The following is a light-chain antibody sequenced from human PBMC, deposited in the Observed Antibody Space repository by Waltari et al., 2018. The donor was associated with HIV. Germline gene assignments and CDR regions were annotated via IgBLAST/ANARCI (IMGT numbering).Light chain of an antibody. CDR1: TSNIGTTV. CDR2: SNN. V-gene: IGLV1-44*01. CDR3: GAWDDALNGHGV. Sequence: QSALTQPPSVSGTPGQRVSISCSGSTSNIGTTVVSWYQHLPGTAPKLLIYSNNKRPPSGPDRCFGAMTGTTASLAISSGQFDDEADYYCGAWDDALNGHGVFGGGTKVTVL. J-gene: IGLJ2*01.